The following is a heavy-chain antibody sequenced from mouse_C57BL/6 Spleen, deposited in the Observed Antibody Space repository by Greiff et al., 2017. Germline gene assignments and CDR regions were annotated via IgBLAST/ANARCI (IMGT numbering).Heavy chain of an antibody. CDR2: IDPENGDT. V-gene: IGHV14-4*01. CDR1: GFNIKDDY. D-gene: IGHD1-1*01. J-gene: IGHJ3*01. CDR3: TTYYGSSYGFAY. Sequence: EVQLQQSGAELVRPGASVKLSCTASGFNIKDDYMHWVKQRPEQGLEWIGWIDPENGDTEYASKFQGKAPITADTSSNTDYLQLSSLTSEDTAVYYCTTYYGSSYGFAYWGQGTLVTVSA.